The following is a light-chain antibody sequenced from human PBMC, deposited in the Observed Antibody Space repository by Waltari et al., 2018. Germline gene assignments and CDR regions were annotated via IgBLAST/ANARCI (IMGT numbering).Light chain of an antibody. J-gene: IGKJ4*01. CDR3: QQYVSSPVT. V-gene: IGKV3-20*01. Sequence: EIVLTPSPGPLSLSPGERATLSCMVSQSVSSTYLAWYQQKAGQAPRLLIYGSSTRATGIPDRFSGSGSGTEFTLTISRLEPEDFAVYYCQQYVSSPVTFGGGTKVEIK. CDR2: GSS. CDR1: QSVSSTY.